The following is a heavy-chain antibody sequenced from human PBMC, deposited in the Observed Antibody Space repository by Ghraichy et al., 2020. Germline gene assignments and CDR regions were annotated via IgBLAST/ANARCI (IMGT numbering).Heavy chain of an antibody. V-gene: IGHV2-5*01. Sequence: SGPTLVKPTQTLTLTCTFSGFSLSTSGVGVGWIRQPPGKALEWLALIYWNDDKRYSPSLKSRLTITKDTSKNQVVLTMTNMDPVDTATYYCAHRHREQERGHSYGHDFDYWGQGPLIPVSP. CDR2: IYWNDDK. D-gene: IGHD5-18*01. CDR3: AHRHREQERGHSYGHDFDY. CDR1: GFSLSTSGVG. J-gene: IGHJ4*02.